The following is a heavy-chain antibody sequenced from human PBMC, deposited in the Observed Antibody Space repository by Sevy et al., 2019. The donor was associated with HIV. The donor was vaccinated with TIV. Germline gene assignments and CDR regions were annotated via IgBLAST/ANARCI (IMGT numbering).Heavy chain of an antibody. CDR2: ISHDGSYQ. V-gene: IGHV3-30*18. CDR1: RFTFSTYD. CDR3: AKGQGYDYIWGYERSEYDLDY. D-gene: IGHD3-16*01. J-gene: IGHJ4*02. Sequence: GGSLRLSCAASRFTFSTYDIHWVRQAPGKGLEWVAVISHDGSYQYYTDSVKGRFTISRDDSKNRAYLQMNSLRADDSGVYYCAKGQGYDYIWGYERSEYDLDYWGQGTLVTVSS.